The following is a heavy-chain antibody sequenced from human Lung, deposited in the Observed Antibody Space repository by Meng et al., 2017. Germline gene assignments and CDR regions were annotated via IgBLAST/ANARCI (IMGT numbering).Heavy chain of an antibody. D-gene: IGHD6-19*01. V-gene: IGHV6-1*01. J-gene: IGHJ5*01. CDR1: GDSVSSNSAA. CDR2: TYYRSKWYN. CDR3: ARSQQWLDS. Sequence: VHRQESGQGLVMPSQTLSLPGAISGDSVSSNSAAWNWIRQSPSRGLEWLRRTYYRSKWYNVYAVSVRSRITYNPDTSKNHITLQLNSVAPEDTAIYYCARSQQWLDSWGQGTLVTVSS.